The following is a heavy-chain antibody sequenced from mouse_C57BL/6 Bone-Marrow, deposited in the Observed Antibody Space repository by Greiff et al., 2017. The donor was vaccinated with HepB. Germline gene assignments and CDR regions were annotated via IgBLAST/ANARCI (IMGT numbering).Heavy chain of an antibody. J-gene: IGHJ3*01. D-gene: IGHD3-2*02. CDR3: ARRNLDSSGSFAY. Sequence: EVKLVESGGGLVQPGGSLKLSCAASGFTFSDYGMAWVRQAPRKGPEWVAFISNLAYSIYYADTVTGRFTISRENAKNTLYLEMSSLRSEDTAMYYCARRNLDSSGSFAYWGQGTLVTVSA. V-gene: IGHV5-15*04. CDR1: GFTFSDYG. CDR2: ISNLAYSI.